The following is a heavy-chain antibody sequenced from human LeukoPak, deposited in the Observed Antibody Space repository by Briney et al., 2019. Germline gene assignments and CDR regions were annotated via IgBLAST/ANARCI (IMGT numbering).Heavy chain of an antibody. CDR2: INTNTGNP. CDR3: AREWVAVAGTYYYYYMDV. Sequence: GASVKVSCKASGYTFASYAMNWVRQAPGQGLEWMGWINTNTGNPTYAQGFTGRFVFSLDTSVSTAYLQISSLKAEDTAVYYCAREWVAVAGTYYYYYMDVWGKGTTVTISS. V-gene: IGHV7-4-1*02. CDR1: GYTFASYA. D-gene: IGHD6-19*01. J-gene: IGHJ6*03.